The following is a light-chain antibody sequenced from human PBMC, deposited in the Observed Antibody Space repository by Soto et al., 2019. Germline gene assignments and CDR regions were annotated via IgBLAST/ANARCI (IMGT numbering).Light chain of an antibody. Sequence: DIQMTQSPSTLSGSVVYRVTITCRASQTIGSWLAWYQQKPGKAPKLLIYKASTLKSGVPSRFSGSGSGTEVTLTISSRQPDDFAPYYCQHYNSYSEAFGQGTKVDIK. V-gene: IGKV1-5*03. CDR2: KAS. J-gene: IGKJ1*01. CDR1: QTIGSW. CDR3: QHYNSYSEA.